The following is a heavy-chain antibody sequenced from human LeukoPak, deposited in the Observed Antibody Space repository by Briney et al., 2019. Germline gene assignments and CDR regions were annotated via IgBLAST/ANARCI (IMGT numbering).Heavy chain of an antibody. D-gene: IGHD6-13*01. CDR2: IYYSGST. V-gene: IGHV4-59*01. Sequence: SETLSLTCTVSGGSISSYYWSWIRQPPGKGLEWIGYIYYSGSTNYNPSLKSRVTISVDTSKNQFSLKLSSVTAADTAVYYCASSMEAAGTKTFDYWGQGTLITVSS. CDR1: GGSISSYY. CDR3: ASSMEAAGTKTFDY. J-gene: IGHJ4*02.